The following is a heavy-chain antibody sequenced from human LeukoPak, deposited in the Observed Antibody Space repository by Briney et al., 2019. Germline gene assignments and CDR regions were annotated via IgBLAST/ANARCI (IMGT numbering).Heavy chain of an antibody. CDR1: GGSITNYY. J-gene: IGHJ4*02. CDR3: ARTRHSGSLDY. Sequence: PSETLSLTCTVSGGSITNYYWSWIRQPPGKGLECIGYIYYSGSTNYNPSLKSRVTISLHTSKNQFSLKLNSVTAADTAVYYCARTRHSGSLDYWGQGTLVTVSS. CDR2: IYYSGST. D-gene: IGHD3-10*01. V-gene: IGHV4-59*01.